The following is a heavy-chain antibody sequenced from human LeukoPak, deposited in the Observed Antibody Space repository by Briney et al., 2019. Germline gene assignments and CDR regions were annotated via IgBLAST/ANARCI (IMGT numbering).Heavy chain of an antibody. CDR3: ARDGVVRGVIIY. Sequence: ASVKVSCKASGYTFTGYYIHWVRQAPGQGLEWMGWINPNSGGTNYAQKFQARVTMTRDTSINTAYMELSRLRSDDTAVYYCARDGVVRGVIIYWGQGTLVTVSS. J-gene: IGHJ4*02. CDR1: GYTFTGYY. D-gene: IGHD3-10*01. CDR2: INPNSGGT. V-gene: IGHV1-2*02.